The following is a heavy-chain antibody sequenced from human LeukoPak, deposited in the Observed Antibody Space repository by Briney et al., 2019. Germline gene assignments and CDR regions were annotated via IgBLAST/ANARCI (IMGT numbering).Heavy chain of an antibody. V-gene: IGHV4-4*07. Sequence: SETLSLTCTVSGGSISPFQWSWIRQPAGKRLEWIGLIRNTGSADYNPSLKSRLTISVDTSKNQFSLKLSSVTAADTAVYYCASSGIATWFDPWGQGTLVSVSS. CDR1: GGSISPFQ. CDR3: ASSGIATWFDP. CDR2: IRNTGSA. J-gene: IGHJ5*02.